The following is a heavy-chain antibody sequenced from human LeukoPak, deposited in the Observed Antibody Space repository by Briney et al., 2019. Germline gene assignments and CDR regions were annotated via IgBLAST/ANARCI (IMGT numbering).Heavy chain of an antibody. J-gene: IGHJ4*02. CDR3: ARGFLDDSSGYLDY. D-gene: IGHD3-22*01. V-gene: IGHV4-31*03. CDR1: GGSISSGGYY. Sequence: PSETPSLTCTVSGGSISSGGYYWSWIRQHPGKGLEWIGYIYYSGSTYYNPSLKSRVTISVDTSKNQFSLKLSSVTAADTAVYYCARGFLDDSSGYLDYWGQGTLVTVSS. CDR2: IYYSGST.